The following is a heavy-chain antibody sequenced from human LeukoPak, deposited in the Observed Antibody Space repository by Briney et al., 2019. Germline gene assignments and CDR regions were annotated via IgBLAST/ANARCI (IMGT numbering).Heavy chain of an antibody. CDR2: TYSGGTT. J-gene: IGHJ4*02. Sequence: GALRLSFAASGFPVSSNYMSWVRQAPGKGLGWVSVTYSGGTTYYADSVKGRFTISRDNSKNTLYLQMNSLRAEDTAAYYCARVRGWMYFDYWGQGTQVTVSS. CDR1: GFPVSSNY. V-gene: IGHV3-53*01. CDR3: ARVRGWMYFDY. D-gene: IGHD6-19*01.